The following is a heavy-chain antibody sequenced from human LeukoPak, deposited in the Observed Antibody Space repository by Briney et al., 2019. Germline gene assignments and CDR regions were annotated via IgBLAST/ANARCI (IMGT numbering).Heavy chain of an antibody. V-gene: IGHV4-31*03. Sequence: PSETLSLTCTVSGGSISSGGYYWSWIRQHPGKGLEWIGYINYSGSTYYNPSLKSRVIMSVDTSKNQFSLKLNSVTAADTAVYYCARGYCAGTSCYRYAFHVWGQGTMVTVSS. CDR1: GGSISSGGYY. CDR3: ARGYCAGTSCYRYAFHV. J-gene: IGHJ3*01. D-gene: IGHD2-2*01. CDR2: INYSGST.